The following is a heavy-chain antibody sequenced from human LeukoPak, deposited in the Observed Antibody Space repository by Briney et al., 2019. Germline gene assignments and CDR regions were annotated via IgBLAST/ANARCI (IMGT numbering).Heavy chain of an antibody. Sequence: GSLRLSCAASGFSFSNYAMSWVRQAPGKGLEWVSAISGSGAYTYYADSVKGRFTLSRDNSKNTLYLQMNSLRADDTAIYYCAKGGMTTAGAIDYWGQGTQVTVSS. D-gene: IGHD6-13*01. CDR1: GFSFSNYA. V-gene: IGHV3-23*01. CDR3: AKGGMTTAGAIDY. CDR2: ISGSGAYT. J-gene: IGHJ4*02.